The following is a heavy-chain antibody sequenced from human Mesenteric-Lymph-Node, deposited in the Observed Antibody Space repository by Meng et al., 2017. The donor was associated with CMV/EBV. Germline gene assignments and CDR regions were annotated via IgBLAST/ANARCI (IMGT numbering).Heavy chain of an antibody. CDR1: GFSFSDNY. CDR2: ISNKAATYTT. V-gene: IGHV3-72*01. D-gene: IGHD4-17*01. CDR3: VKDFRGAGDF. Sequence: GASLKFSCAASGFSFSDNYMDWFRQAPRKWLECVGRISNKAATYTTEYAASVKGRFTISRDYSMNSLYLQLNSLKSDDSSVYYCVKDFRGAGDFWGQGTPVTVSS. J-gene: IGHJ4*02.